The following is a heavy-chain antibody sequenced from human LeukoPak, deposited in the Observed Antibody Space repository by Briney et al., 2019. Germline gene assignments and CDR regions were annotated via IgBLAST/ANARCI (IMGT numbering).Heavy chain of an antibody. J-gene: IGHJ4*02. CDR1: GFTFSSYA. CDR2: ISYDGSNK. CDR3: AKDFSTNGN. V-gene: IGHV3-30*04. D-gene: IGHD1-26*01. Sequence: GRSLRLSCAASGFTFSSYAMHWVRQAPGKGLEWVAVISYDGSNKYYADSVKGRFTISRDNSKNTLYLQMNSLRAEDTAVYYCAKDFSTNGNWGQGTLVTVSS.